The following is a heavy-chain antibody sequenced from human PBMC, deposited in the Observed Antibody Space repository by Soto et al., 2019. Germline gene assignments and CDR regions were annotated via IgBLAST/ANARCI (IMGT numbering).Heavy chain of an antibody. CDR1: GFTFSNFW. CDR3: ARAIRVATIYYYYYYMDV. J-gene: IGHJ6*03. D-gene: IGHD5-12*01. CDR2: IKEDGSEK. V-gene: IGHV3-7*01. Sequence: GGSLRLSCAASGFTFSNFWMSWVRQAPGKGLEWVANIKEDGSEKYYVDSVKGRFTLSRDNAKNSLYLQMNSLRAEDTAVYYCARAIRVATIYYYYYYMDVSGKGTTDTVSS.